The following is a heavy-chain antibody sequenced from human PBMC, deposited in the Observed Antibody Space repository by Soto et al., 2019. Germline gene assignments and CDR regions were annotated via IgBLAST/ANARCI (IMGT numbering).Heavy chain of an antibody. CDR3: ARVPDEGDYYYGMDV. CDR2: INAGNGNT. D-gene: IGHD3-16*01. J-gene: IGHJ6*02. Sequence: ASVKVSCKASGYTFTSYAMHWVRQAPGQRLEWMGWINAGNGNTKYSQKFQGRVTITRDTSASTAYMELSSLRSEDTAVYYCARVPDEGDYYYGMDVWGQGTTVTVSS. V-gene: IGHV1-3*01. CDR1: GYTFTSYA.